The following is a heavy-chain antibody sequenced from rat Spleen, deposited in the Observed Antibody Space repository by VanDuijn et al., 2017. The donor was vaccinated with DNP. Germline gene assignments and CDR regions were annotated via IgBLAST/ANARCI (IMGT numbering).Heavy chain of an antibody. CDR2: IWAGGGT. CDR1: GFSLTNNG. J-gene: IGHJ2*01. V-gene: IGHV2-72*01. CDR3: ARHYTY. Sequence: QVQLEESGPGLMQPSETLSLTCTVSGFSLTNNGLGWVRQPLGKGLVWMGTIWAGGGTIYNSAVQSRLSISRDTSKSQVFLKMNSVQTEDTAIYFCARHYTYWGQGVMVTVSS. D-gene: IGHD1-2*01.